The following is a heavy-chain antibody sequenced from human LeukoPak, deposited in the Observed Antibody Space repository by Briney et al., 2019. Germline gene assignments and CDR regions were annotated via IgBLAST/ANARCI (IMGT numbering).Heavy chain of an antibody. CDR2: ISGNGGVT. Sequence: GGSLRLSCAASGFTFDDYAMSWVRQAPGKGLEWVSVISGNGGVTYYADSVKGRFTISRENSKNTLYLQMTSLRAEDTAVYYCAKDRYSSSWYYFDYWGQGTLVTVSS. CDR3: AKDRYSSSWYYFDY. D-gene: IGHD6-13*01. CDR1: GFTFDDYA. V-gene: IGHV3-23*01. J-gene: IGHJ4*02.